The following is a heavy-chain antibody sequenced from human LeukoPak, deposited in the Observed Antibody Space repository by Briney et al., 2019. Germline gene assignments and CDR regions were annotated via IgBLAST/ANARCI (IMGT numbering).Heavy chain of an antibody. CDR3: ARGGPGYSSSWYDY. V-gene: IGHV4-34*01. D-gene: IGHD6-13*01. CDR1: GGSFSGYY. CDR2: INHSGST. Sequence: SETLSLTCAVYGGSFSGYYWSWIRQPPGKGLEWIGEINHSGSTNYNPSLKSRVTISVDTSKNQFSLKLSSVTAADTVVYYCARGGPGYSSSWYDYWGQGTLVTVSS. J-gene: IGHJ4*02.